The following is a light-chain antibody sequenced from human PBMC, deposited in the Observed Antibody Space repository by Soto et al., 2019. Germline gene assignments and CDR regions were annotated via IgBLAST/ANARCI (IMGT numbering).Light chain of an antibody. CDR2: GNI. V-gene: IGLV1-40*01. J-gene: IGLJ7*01. CDR3: QSYYSSLSGAV. CDR1: SSNIGAGYD. Sequence: QSVLTQPPSVSGAPVQRVTISCTGSSSNIGAGYDVHWYQQLPGTAPKLLIYGNINRPSGVPDRFSGSKSGTSASLAITGLQAEDEADYYCQSYYSSLSGAVFGGGTQLTVL.